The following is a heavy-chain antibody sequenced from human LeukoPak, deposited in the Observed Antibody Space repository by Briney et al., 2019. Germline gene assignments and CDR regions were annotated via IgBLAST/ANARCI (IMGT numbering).Heavy chain of an antibody. J-gene: IGHJ4*02. V-gene: IGHV3-23*01. CDR3: ARRGESIRYGDYRFDF. Sequence: GGSLRLSCAASGFTFSSYAMSWVRQAPGKGLEWVSTISGSGGSTYYADSVKGRFTISRDNSKNTLYLQMNSLRAEDTAVYYCARRGESIRYGDYRFDFWGQGTLVTVSS. CDR1: GFTFSSYA. D-gene: IGHD4-17*01. CDR2: ISGSGGST.